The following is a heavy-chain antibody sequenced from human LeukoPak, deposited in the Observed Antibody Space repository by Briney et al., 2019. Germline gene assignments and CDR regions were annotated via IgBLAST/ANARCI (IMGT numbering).Heavy chain of an antibody. J-gene: IGHJ4*02. V-gene: IGHV1-46*01. CDR3: AIVGRPNWKYVLDY. CDR2: INPGVGST. Sequence: PEASVKVSCKASGYTFTSYYIHWVRHAPGQGLEWMGQINPGVGSTTYAQKFQGTGTMTRDTSTSTVYMELRSLRSDDTAVYYCAIVGRPNWKYVLDYWGQGTLVTVSS. CDR1: GYTFTSYY. D-gene: IGHD1-7*01.